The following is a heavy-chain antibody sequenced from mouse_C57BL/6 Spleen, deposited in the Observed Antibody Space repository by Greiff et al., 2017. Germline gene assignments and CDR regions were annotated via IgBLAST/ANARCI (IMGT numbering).Heavy chain of an antibody. J-gene: IGHJ4*01. D-gene: IGHD3-1*01. Sequence: QVQLQQSGAELVRPAPSVTLSCKASGYTFTDYEMHWVKQTPVHGLEWIGAIDPETGGAAYNQKFKGKAILTADKASSTAYRELRSVTSEDSGVYYCTRGLYAMDYWGQGTSVTVSS. CDR3: TRGLYAMDY. CDR2: IDPETGGA. CDR1: GYTFTDYE. V-gene: IGHV1-15*01.